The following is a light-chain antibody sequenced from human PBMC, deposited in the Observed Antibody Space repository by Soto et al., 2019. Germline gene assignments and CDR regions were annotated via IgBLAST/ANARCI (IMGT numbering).Light chain of an antibody. J-gene: IGKJ3*01. Sequence: EIVLTQSPGTLSLSPGERATLSCRASPSVSSNNLAWYQQRPGQAPRAVIYGASTRATGIPERFSGSGSGTDFTLTIRRLGPEDFAVYYCQQYGRSPFTVGPGTKVDIK. CDR2: GAS. V-gene: IGKV3-20*01. CDR3: QQYGRSPFT. CDR1: PSVSSNN.